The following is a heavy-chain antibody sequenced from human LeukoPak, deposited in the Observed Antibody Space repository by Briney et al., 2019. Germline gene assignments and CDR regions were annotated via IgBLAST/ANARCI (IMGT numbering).Heavy chain of an antibody. D-gene: IGHD5-24*01. CDR3: AGKSRDGYYDGRFDL. CDR2: ISTTGKTT. CDR1: GFTFCTYE. J-gene: IGHJ4*02. Sequence: PGGSLRLSCAASGFTFCTYEMNWVRQAPGKGLEWVSYISTTGKTTFYADSVQGRFTISRDNAKNSLYLQMNSLRAEDTALYYCAGKSRDGYYDGRFDLWGQGTLVTVSS. V-gene: IGHV3-48*03.